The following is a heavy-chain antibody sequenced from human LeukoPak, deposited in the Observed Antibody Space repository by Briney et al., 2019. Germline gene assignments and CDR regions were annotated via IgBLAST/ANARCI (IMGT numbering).Heavy chain of an antibody. CDR3: ARRRQMAPFDY. V-gene: IGHV4-39*02. J-gene: IGHJ4*02. CDR2: MYYSGTT. CDR1: GGSISSSSYY. D-gene: IGHD5-24*01. Sequence: SETLSLTCTVSGGSISSSSYYWGWIRQPPGKGLEWIGSMYYSGTTYYNPSLKSRLTISVDTSKNHFSLRPSSVTATDTAVYYCARRRQMAPFDYWGQGTLVTVSS.